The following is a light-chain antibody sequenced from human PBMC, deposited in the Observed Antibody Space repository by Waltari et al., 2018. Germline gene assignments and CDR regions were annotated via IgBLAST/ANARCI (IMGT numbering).Light chain of an antibody. CDR1: PGVGKY. CDR3: QHHVRLPAT. J-gene: IGKJ1*01. Sequence: IVLTQSPGTLSLSPGERATLSCRASPGVGKYLAWYQQKPGQAPRLLIYGASSRAAGIPDRFSGSGSGADFSLTISRLEPEDFAVYYCQHHVRLPATFGQGTKVE. V-gene: IGKV3-20*01. CDR2: GAS.